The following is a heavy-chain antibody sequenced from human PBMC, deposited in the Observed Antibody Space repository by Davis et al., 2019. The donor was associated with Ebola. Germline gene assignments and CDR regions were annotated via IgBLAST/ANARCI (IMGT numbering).Heavy chain of an antibody. CDR2: GTSADT. CDR1: GFIFSTYV. J-gene: IGHJ4*02. Sequence: GESLKISCSASGFIFSTYVMSWVRQAPGKGLEWVSTYGTSADTYYADSVKGRFTISRDNSKNTLYLQMNGLRVEDTAIYYCARGGGCDCWGQGTLVTVSS. CDR3: ARGGGCDC. D-gene: IGHD6-25*01. V-gene: IGHV3-23*01.